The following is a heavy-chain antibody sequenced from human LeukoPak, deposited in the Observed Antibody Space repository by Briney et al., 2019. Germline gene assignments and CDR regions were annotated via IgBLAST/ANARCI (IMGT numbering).Heavy chain of an antibody. CDR2: FSYSGST. D-gene: IGHD3-3*01. CDR1: GGSISTTTYY. J-gene: IGHJ5*02. CDR3: ARQESGYDFWSGYYLPYNWFDP. Sequence: KSSETLSLTCTVSGGSISTTTYYSGWIRQSPGKGLEWIGSFSYSGSTYYNPSLKSRVTISVDTSKNQFSLKLSSVTAADTAVYYCARQESGYDFWSGYYLPYNWFDPWGQGTLVTVSS. V-gene: IGHV4-39*01.